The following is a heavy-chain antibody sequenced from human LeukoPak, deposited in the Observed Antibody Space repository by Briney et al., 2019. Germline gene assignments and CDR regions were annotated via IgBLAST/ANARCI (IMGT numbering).Heavy chain of an antibody. D-gene: IGHD3-9*01. CDR1: GGSISSYY. Sequence: PSETLSLTCTVSGGSISSYYWSWIRQPPGKGLEWIGYIYYSGSTNYNPSLKSRVTISVDTSKNQFSLKLSSVTAADTAVYYCARGGNFDWSLYPYFQHWGQGTLVTVSS. V-gene: IGHV4-59*01. CDR3: ARGGNFDWSLYPYFQH. J-gene: IGHJ1*01. CDR2: IYYSGST.